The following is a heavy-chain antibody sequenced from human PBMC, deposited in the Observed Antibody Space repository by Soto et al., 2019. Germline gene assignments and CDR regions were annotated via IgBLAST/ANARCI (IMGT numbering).Heavy chain of an antibody. Sequence: QVQLQESGPGLVKPSGTLSLTCAVSGGSISSSNWWSWVRQPPGKGLEWIGEIYHSGNTNYNPSLARRVTMAVDKSRNQVSLKLSSVTAADTAVYYCARRWGEGRVDYWGQGTLVTVSS. D-gene: IGHD3-10*01. V-gene: IGHV4-4*02. CDR1: GGSISSSNW. J-gene: IGHJ4*02. CDR3: ARRWGEGRVDY. CDR2: IYHSGNT.